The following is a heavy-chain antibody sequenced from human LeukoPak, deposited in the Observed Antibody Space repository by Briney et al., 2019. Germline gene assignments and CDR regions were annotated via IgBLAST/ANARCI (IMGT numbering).Heavy chain of an antibody. CDR1: GYSVSSGYY. D-gene: IGHD2-2*01. J-gene: IGHJ2*01. Sequence: SETLSLTCTVSGYSVSSGYYWGWIRQPPGKGLEWIGSIYHSGSTNYNPSLKSRVTMSVDTSKNQFSLKLSSVTAADTAVYYCARVPANWYFDLWGRGTLVTVSS. CDR2: IYHSGST. CDR3: ARVPANWYFDL. V-gene: IGHV4-38-2*02.